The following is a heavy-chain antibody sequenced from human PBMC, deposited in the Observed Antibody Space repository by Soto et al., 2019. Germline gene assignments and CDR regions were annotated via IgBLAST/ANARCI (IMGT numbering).Heavy chain of an antibody. CDR2: IIPIFGTA. D-gene: IGHD3-3*01. CDR1: GGTFSSYA. Sequence: EASVKVSCKASGGTFSSYAISWVRQAPGQGLEWMGGIIPIFGTANYAQKFQGRVTITADESTSTAYMELSSLRSEENAVYYCARGRPGTIFGVVIMVDPNGMDVWGQGTTVSVSS. CDR3: ARGRPGTIFGVVIMVDPNGMDV. V-gene: IGHV1-69*13. J-gene: IGHJ6*02.